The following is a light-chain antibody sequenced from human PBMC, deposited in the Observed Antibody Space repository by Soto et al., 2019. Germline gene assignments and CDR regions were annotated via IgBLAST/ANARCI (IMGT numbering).Light chain of an antibody. J-gene: IGKJ4*01. CDR3: QQYDALPLT. CDR2: DAS. V-gene: IGKV1-33*01. CDR1: QDITNY. Sequence: DIQMTQSPSSLSASVGDRVTITCQAGQDITNYLNWFQQKPGKSPKLLIYDASNLATGVPSRFSGSGSGTDFTFTISRLQPEDLSIYYCQQYDALPLTVRGGTKEEIK.